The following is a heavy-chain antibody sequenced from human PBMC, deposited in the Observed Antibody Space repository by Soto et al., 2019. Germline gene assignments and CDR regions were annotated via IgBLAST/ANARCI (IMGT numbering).Heavy chain of an antibody. Sequence: PSETLSLTCAVYGGFVSSGSYYWSWIRQPPGKGLEWIGEINHSGSTNYNPSLKSRVTISVDTSKNQFSLKLSSVTAADTAVYYCASTHDSNYGDRLPLDYWGQGTLVTVSS. J-gene: IGHJ4*02. CDR2: INHSGST. CDR1: GGFVSSGSYY. CDR3: ASTHDSNYGDRLPLDY. D-gene: IGHD4-17*01. V-gene: IGHV4-34*01.